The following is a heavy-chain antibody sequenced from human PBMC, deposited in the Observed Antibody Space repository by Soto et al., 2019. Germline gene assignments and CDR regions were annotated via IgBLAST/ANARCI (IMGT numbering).Heavy chain of an antibody. CDR2: IGTAGDT. D-gene: IGHD3-22*01. CDR1: VFTFISYD. Sequence: GWSLRLSCSSSVFTFISYDMHWVRQGPGKGLEWVSAIGTAGDTNYAGSVKGRFTISRENAKNSLYLQMNRLRAGDTAIYFCARAIGPTLFDYWGQGTLVTVSS. CDR3: ARAIGPTLFDY. V-gene: IGHV3-13*04. J-gene: IGHJ4*02.